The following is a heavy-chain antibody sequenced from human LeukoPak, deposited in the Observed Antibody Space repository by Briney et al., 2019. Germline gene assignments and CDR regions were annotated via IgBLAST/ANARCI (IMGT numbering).Heavy chain of an antibody. CDR1: GFTFSSYS. V-gene: IGHV3-48*04. D-gene: IGHD6-19*01. CDR3: ARDSSGWYYFDY. Sequence: GGSLRLPCAVSGFTFSSYSMSWVRQAPGKGLEWVSYISSSSGSTIYYADSVKGRFTISRDNAKNSLYLQMNSLRAEDTAVYYCARDSSGWYYFDYWGQGTLVTVSS. J-gene: IGHJ4*02. CDR2: ISSSSGSTI.